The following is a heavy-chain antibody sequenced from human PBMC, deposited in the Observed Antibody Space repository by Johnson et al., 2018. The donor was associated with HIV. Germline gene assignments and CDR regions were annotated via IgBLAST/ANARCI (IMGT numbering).Heavy chain of an antibody. V-gene: IGHV3-11*04. CDR2: ISSSGSTI. CDR1: GFTFSDYY. D-gene: IGHD3-16*01. Sequence: QVQLVESGGGLVQPGGSLRLSCAASGFTFSDYYMSWIRQAPGKGLEWVSYISSSGSTIYYADSVKGRFTISRDNSKNTLYLQMNSLRAEETAVDYCAKGPKYDYVWGGDAFDIWGQGTMVTVSS. CDR3: AKGPKYDYVWGGDAFDI. J-gene: IGHJ3*02.